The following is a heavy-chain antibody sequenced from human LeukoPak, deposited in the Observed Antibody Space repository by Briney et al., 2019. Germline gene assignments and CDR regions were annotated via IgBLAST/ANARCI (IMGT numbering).Heavy chain of an antibody. D-gene: IGHD7-27*01. CDR3: ARDHNWGPDY. CDR1: GYTFTDHY. V-gene: IGHV1-2*02. CDR2: IHPGRGDT. Sequence: VASVKVSCMALGYTFTDHYFHWLRQAPEQGIEWMGWIHPGRGDTNIAQKFQGRVSLTRDMSISTAYMELSRLTSDDTAVYYCARDHNWGPDYWGQGTLVSVSS. J-gene: IGHJ4*02.